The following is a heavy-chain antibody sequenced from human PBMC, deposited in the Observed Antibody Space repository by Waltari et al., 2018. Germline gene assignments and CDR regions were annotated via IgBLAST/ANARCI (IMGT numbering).Heavy chain of an antibody. D-gene: IGHD1-1*01. CDR3: AHALQLEPSGPGSFFDY. Sequence: QITLKESGPTLVKPTQTLTLTCTFSGFSLSTSGVGVGWIRQPPGKALEWLALIYWNDDKRYSPALKSRLTITKGTSKNQVVLTMTNMDPVDTATYYCAHALQLEPSGPGSFFDYWGQGTLVTVSS. J-gene: IGHJ4*02. V-gene: IGHV2-5*01. CDR1: GFSLSTSGVG. CDR2: IYWNDDK.